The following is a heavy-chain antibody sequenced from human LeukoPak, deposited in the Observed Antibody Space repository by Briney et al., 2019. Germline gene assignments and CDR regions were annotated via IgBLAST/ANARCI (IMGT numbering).Heavy chain of an antibody. CDR1: NGAVKIYY. J-gene: IGHJ4*02. V-gene: IGHV4-59*02. Sequence: SETLSLTCSVSNGAVKIYYWTWIRQPPGQGLEWIGNFLYSGTTTYRASLDSRLIISVDNSKNTVSLRLFSVTAADTAVYYCATLVYSGSRYHFDTWGQGTLVTVSS. CDR3: ATLVYSGSRYHFDT. D-gene: IGHD1-26*01. CDR2: FLYSGTT.